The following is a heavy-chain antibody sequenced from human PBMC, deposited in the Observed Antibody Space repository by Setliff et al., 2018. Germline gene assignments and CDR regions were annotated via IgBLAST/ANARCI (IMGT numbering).Heavy chain of an antibody. Sequence: GGSLRLSCAASGFTFSSYAITWVRQAPGKGLEWVSMISGSGGSTYYADSVKGRFTISRDNAKNTLYLQMNSLRAEDTAVYYCFANIFDYWGQGTLVTVSS. CDR1: GFTFSSYA. J-gene: IGHJ4*02. V-gene: IGHV3-23*01. CDR2: ISGSGGST. CDR3: FANIFDY.